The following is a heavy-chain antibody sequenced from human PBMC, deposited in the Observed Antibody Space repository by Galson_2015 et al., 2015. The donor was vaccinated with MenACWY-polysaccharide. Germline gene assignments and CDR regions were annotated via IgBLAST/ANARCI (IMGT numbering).Heavy chain of an antibody. D-gene: IGHD4-23*01. CDR3: VTDVKTTVLRGVEF. CDR1: GFTFSMYG. V-gene: IGHV3-23*01. Sequence: SLRLSCAGSGFTFSMYGMSWVRQAPGKGLEWVSSISGSGSTKYYAESVKGRFTISRDNSENTIYLQMNSLSAEDTAVYYCVTDVKTTVLRGVEFWGQGSLVTVSS. CDR2: ISGSGSTK. J-gene: IGHJ4*02.